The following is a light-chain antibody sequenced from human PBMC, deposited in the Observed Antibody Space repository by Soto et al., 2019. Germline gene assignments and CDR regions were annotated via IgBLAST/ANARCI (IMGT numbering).Light chain of an antibody. Sequence: EIVMTQSLATLSVSPGEGATLSCRASQSVSSNLAWYQQKPGQAPRLLIYAASTRATGIPARFTGSGSGTEFTLTISSLQSDDFGVYYCQQYSSWPLTFGGGTKVEIK. V-gene: IGKV3-15*01. CDR3: QQYSSWPLT. J-gene: IGKJ4*01. CDR2: AAS. CDR1: QSVSSN.